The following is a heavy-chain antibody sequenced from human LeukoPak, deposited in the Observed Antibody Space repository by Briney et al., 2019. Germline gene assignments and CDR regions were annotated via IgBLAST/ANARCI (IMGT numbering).Heavy chain of an antibody. CDR3: AKDWVSGSYSY. CDR2: ISGSGGST. CDR1: GFTFSSYA. Sequence: GGSLRLSCAASGFTFSSYAMSWVRQAPGKGLEWVSAISGSGGSTYYADSVKGRFTVSRDNSKNTLYLQMNSLRAEDTAVYYCAKDWVSGSYSYWGQGTLVTVSS. J-gene: IGHJ4*02. D-gene: IGHD1-26*01. V-gene: IGHV3-23*01.